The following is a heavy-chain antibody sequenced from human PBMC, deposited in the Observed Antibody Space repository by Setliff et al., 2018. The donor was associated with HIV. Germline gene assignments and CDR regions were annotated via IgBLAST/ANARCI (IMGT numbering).Heavy chain of an antibody. J-gene: IGHJ6*02. CDR3: AGLRITMVRGVINYYYGMDV. CDR1: GGSISSSRYY. V-gene: IGHV4-39*01. D-gene: IGHD3-10*01. CDR2: IYYRGST. Sequence: ETLSLTCTVSGGSISSSRYYWGWIRQPPGKGLEWIGSIYYRGSTYYNPSLKRRVTISVDTSKTQFSLKLSSVTAADTAVYYCAGLRITMVRGVINYYYGMDVWGQGTTVTVSS.